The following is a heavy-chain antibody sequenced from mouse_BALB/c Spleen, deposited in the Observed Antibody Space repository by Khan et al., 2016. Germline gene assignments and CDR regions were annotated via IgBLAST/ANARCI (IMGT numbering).Heavy chain of an antibody. J-gene: IGHJ2*01. CDR3: ARINA. CDR1: GFNIKDTY. CDR2: IDPANGNT. V-gene: IGHV14-3*02. Sequence: VQLQQSGAELVKPGASVKLSCTASGFNIKDTYMHWVKQRPEQGLEWIGRIDPANGNTKYDPKFQGKATITADTSSKPAYLQLSTLTSEDTAVYYRARINAWGQGTTLTVSS.